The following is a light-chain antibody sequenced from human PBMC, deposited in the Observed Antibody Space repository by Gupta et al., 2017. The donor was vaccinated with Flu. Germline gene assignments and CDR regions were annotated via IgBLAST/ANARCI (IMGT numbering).Light chain of an antibody. CDR3: SSYTTTRGV. V-gene: IGLV2-14*02. J-gene: IGLJ3*02. Sequence: RPSGVSNRVSGSRSGNTASLTIAGLQAEDEADYYCSSYTTTRGVFGGGTKLTVL.